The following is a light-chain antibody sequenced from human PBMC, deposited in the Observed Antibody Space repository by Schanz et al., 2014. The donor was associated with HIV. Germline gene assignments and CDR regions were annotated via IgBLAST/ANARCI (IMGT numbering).Light chain of an antibody. Sequence: EIVFTQSPGPLSLSPGERATLSCRASQSVSSSDLAWYQQKPAQAPRLLIYGASSRATDIPDRFSGSGSGTDFTLTISRVEPEDFAVYYCQQYGTIPWTFGQGTKVETK. J-gene: IGKJ1*01. CDR1: QSVSSSD. V-gene: IGKV3-20*01. CDR3: QQYGTIPWT. CDR2: GAS.